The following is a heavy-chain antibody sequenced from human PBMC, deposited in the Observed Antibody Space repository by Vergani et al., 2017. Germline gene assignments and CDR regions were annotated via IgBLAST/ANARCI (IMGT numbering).Heavy chain of an antibody. J-gene: IGHJ6*02. Sequence: EVMLVQSGAEVKKPGESLKISCKYSESSFISNEIAWVRQMSGKGLQWMGNINPIDSDTRYSPSFQGQVTISADKSISTAYLQWSSLKASDTAMYYCARDGRDSSGYYPHYGMDVWGQGTTVTVSS. CDR3: ARDGRDSSGYYPHYGMDV. D-gene: IGHD3-22*01. CDR1: ESSFISNE. CDR2: INPIDSDT. V-gene: IGHV5-51*03.